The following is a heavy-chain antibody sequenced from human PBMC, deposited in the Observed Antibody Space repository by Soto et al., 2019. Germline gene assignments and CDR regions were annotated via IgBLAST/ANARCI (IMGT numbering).Heavy chain of an antibody. CDR2: ISAGGGST. V-gene: IGHV3-23*01. CDR1: GFTFSSYA. Sequence: EVQLLESGGGLVQPGGSLRLSCTASGFTFSSYAMNWVRQAPGKGLECVSGISAGGGSTYYADSVKGRFAISRDNSKNALDLQMNSLRVEDTALYYCAREDPYRYWFDPWGQGTLVIVSS. D-gene: IGHD3-16*02. J-gene: IGHJ5*02. CDR3: AREDPYRYWFDP.